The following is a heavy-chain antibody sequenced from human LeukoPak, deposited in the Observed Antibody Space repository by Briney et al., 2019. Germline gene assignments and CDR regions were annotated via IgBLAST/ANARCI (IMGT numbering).Heavy chain of an antibody. CDR1: GYTLTELS. D-gene: IGHD1-26*01. Sequence: ASVKVSCKVSGYTLTELSMHWVRQAPGKGPEWMGGFDPEDGETIYAQKFQGRVTMTEDTSTDTAYMELSSLRSEDTAVYYCATHSLYSGSYYYFDYWGQGTLVTVSS. V-gene: IGHV1-24*01. CDR2: FDPEDGET. J-gene: IGHJ4*02. CDR3: ATHSLYSGSYYYFDY.